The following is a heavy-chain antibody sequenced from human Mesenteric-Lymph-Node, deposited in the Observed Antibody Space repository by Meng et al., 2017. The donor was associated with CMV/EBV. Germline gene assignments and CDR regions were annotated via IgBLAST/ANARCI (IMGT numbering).Heavy chain of an antibody. D-gene: IGHD3-9*01. CDR2: LSPSGSTT. V-gene: IGHV3-48*03. CDR3: ARVQYDLLTGYYTPGLDY. J-gene: IGHJ4*02. CDR1: GFSFSGYE. Sequence: GESLKISCAASGFSFSGYEMNWVRQAPGKGLEWVSYLSPSGSTTYYADSVKGRFTISRDNAKNSLYLQMNSLRAEDTALYYCARVQYDLLTGYYTPGLDYWGQGTLVIVSS.